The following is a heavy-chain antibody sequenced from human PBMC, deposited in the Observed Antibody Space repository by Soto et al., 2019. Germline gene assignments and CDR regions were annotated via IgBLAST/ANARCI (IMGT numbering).Heavy chain of an antibody. CDR2: ISYDGSNK. J-gene: IGHJ4*02. CDR3: AKDRRRSWTFDY. V-gene: IGHV3-30*18. D-gene: IGHD6-13*01. CDR1: GFTFSSYG. Sequence: QVQLVESGGGVVQPGRSLRLSCAVSGFTFSSYGMHWVRQAPGKGLEWVAVISYDGSNKYYADSVKGRFTISRDNSKNTLYLQMNSLRAEDTAVYYCAKDRRRSWTFDYWGQGTLVTVSS.